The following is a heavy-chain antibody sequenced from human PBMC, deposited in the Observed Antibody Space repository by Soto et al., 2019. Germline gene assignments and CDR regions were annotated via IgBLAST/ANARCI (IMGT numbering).Heavy chain of an antibody. D-gene: IGHD3-22*01. Sequence: PSETLSLTCTVSGGSISSYYWSWIRQPPGKGLEWIGYIYYSGSTNYNPSLKSRVTISVDTSKNQFSLKLSSVTAADTAVYYCASSVVGVITRFDLWGRGTLVTVSS. CDR3: ASSVVGVITRFDL. J-gene: IGHJ2*01. CDR2: IYYSGST. CDR1: GGSISSYY. V-gene: IGHV4-59*01.